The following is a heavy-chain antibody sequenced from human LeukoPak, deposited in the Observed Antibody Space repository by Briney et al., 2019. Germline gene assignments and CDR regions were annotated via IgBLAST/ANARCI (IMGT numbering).Heavy chain of an antibody. CDR1: GFTFSSYG. J-gene: IGHJ4*02. CDR2: ITGSGYYT. CDR3: ARGVMAARLYYFDY. D-gene: IGHD2-21*01. V-gene: IGHV3-23*01. Sequence: GGSLRLSCAASGFTFSSYGMHWLRQAPGKEREWVSGITGSGYYTYYIVSVQGRFTISRDNSKNTLFLQMNSLRDEDTAVYYCARGVMAARLYYFDYWGRGILVTVSS.